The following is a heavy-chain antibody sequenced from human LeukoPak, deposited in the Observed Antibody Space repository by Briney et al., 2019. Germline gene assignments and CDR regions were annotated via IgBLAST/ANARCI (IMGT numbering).Heavy chain of an antibody. J-gene: IGHJ4*02. Sequence: ASVKVSCMSSGYTFTGYYMDWVRLAPGQGLEWMGWINPNSGGTNYAQKFQGRVTMTRDTSISTAYMELSRLRSDDTAVYYCARASRYSSSYGSGRVPFDYWGQGTLVTVSS. V-gene: IGHV1-2*02. CDR1: GYTFTGYY. CDR3: ARASRYSSSYGSGRVPFDY. CDR2: INPNSGGT. D-gene: IGHD6-6*01.